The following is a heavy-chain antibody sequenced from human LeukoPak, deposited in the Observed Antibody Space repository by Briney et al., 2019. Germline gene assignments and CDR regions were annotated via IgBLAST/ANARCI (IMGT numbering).Heavy chain of an antibody. J-gene: IGHJ5*02. CDR1: GYSFTSYW. CDR3: ARHSRGSGSYHNWFDP. V-gene: IGHV5-51*01. Sequence: GESLKISCKGSGYSFTSYWIGWVRQMPGKGLEWMGIIYPDDSDTRYSPSFQGQVTISADKSISTAYLQWSSLKASDTAMYYCARHSRGSGSYHNWFDPWGQGTLVTVSS. CDR2: IYPDDSDT. D-gene: IGHD1-26*01.